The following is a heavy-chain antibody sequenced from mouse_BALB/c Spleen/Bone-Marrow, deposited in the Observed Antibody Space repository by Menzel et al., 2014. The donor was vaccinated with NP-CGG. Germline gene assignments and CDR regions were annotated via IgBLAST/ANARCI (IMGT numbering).Heavy chain of an antibody. V-gene: IGHV1-80*01. CDR3: ARGGISVDY. CDR1: GYAFSVYW. CDR2: IYPGDGDT. J-gene: IGHJ2*01. Sequence: VQRVESGAELVRPGSSVKISCKASGYAFSVYWMNWVKQRPGQGLEWIGQIYPGDGDTNYSGKFKGRATLTADKSSNTAYMQLSSLTSEDSAVYFCARGGISVDYWGQGTTLTVSS.